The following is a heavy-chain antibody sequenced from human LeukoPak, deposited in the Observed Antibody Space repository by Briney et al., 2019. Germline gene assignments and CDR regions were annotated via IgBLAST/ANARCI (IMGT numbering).Heavy chain of an antibody. CDR1: GFTFSTSA. CDR3: ARHLGYCSSGNCYFDY. D-gene: IGHD2-15*01. J-gene: IGHJ4*02. Sequence: GGSLRLSCAASGFTFSTSAMSWVRQALGKGLEWLSSINPSGDNTFSANSVKGRFSISRDNSKNTVSLQMNTLRAEDTAIYYCARHLGYCSSGNCYFDYWGQGTLVTVSS. CDR2: INPSGDNT. V-gene: IGHV3-23*01.